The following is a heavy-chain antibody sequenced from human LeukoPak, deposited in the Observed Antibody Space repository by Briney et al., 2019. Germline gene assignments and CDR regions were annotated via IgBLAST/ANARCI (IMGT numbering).Heavy chain of an antibody. CDR1: GYTFTSYA. D-gene: IGHD3-22*01. Sequence: ASVKVSCKASGYTFTSYAMHWVRQAPGQRLEWMGWVNAGNGNTKYSQKFQGRVTITRDTSASTAYMELSSLRSEDTAVYYCASPDSSGYYTFDYWGQGTLVTVSS. CDR2: VNAGNGNT. J-gene: IGHJ4*02. CDR3: ASPDSSGYYTFDY. V-gene: IGHV1-3*01.